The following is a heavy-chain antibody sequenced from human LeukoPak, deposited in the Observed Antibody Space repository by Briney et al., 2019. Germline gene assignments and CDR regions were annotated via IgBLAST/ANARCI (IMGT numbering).Heavy chain of an antibody. CDR1: GYTFTGYY. V-gene: IGHV1-2*02. CDR2: INPNSGGT. CDR3: ARSYQWLEDAFDI. J-gene: IGHJ3*02. Sequence: VVSVKVSCKASGYTFTGYYMHWVRQAPGQGLEWMGWINPNSGGTNYAQKFQGRVTMTRDTSISTAYMELSRLRSDDTAVYYCARSYQWLEDAFDIWGQGTMVTVSS. D-gene: IGHD6-19*01.